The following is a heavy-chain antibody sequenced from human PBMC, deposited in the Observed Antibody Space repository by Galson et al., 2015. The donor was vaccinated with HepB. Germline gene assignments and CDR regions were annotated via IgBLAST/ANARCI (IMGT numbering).Heavy chain of an antibody. Sequence: QSGAEVKKPGESLNISCKGSGYSFTNYWIGWVRQMPGKGLEWMGIIYPGDSDTRYSPSFQGQVTISADKSISTAYLQWSSLEASDTAMYYCAGQQQPASESGVWFDPWGQGTLVTVSS. V-gene: IGHV5-51*01. D-gene: IGHD1/OR15-1a*01. CDR1: GYSFTNYW. CDR2: IYPGDSDT. CDR3: AGQQQPASESGVWFDP. J-gene: IGHJ5*02.